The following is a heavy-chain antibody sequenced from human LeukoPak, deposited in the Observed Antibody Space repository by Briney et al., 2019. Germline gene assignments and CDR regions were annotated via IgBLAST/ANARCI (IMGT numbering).Heavy chain of an antibody. CDR2: SYYSGST. V-gene: IGHV4-59*08. CDR3: ARQSISSRRAFDI. J-gene: IGHJ3*02. Sequence: SETLSLTCSVSGGSISNYYWSWIRQPPGKGLEYIGYSYYSGSTDYNPFLKSRVTISVDTSKNQFSLMLTSVTAADSAVYYCARQSISSRRAFDIWGQGTMVTVSS. D-gene: IGHD6-6*01. CDR1: GGSISNYY.